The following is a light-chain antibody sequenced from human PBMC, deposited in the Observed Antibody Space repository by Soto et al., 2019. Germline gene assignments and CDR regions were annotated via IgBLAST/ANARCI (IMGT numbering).Light chain of an antibody. Sequence: SYELTQPPSVSVSPGQTASITCAGDKLGDKYACWYQQKPGQSPVLVIYQDSKRPSGIPERFSGSNSGNTATLTFSGTQAMDEADYYCQAWDSSPVVFGGGTKLTVL. CDR1: KLGDKY. CDR3: QAWDSSPVV. V-gene: IGLV3-1*01. J-gene: IGLJ2*01. CDR2: QDS.